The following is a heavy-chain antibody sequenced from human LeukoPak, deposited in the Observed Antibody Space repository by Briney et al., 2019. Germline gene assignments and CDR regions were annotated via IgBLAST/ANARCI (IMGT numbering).Heavy chain of an antibody. Sequence: GGSLRLSCAASGFTVSSNYMRWVRQAPGTGLERVSVIYSGGSTYYAESVKGRFTISRDNSKNTLYLQMNSLRAEDTAVYYCARGGGSIYYYYGMDVWGQGTTVTVSS. V-gene: IGHV3-53*01. CDR1: GFTVSSNY. J-gene: IGHJ6*02. D-gene: IGHD2-15*01. CDR2: IYSGGST. CDR3: ARGGGSIYYYYGMDV.